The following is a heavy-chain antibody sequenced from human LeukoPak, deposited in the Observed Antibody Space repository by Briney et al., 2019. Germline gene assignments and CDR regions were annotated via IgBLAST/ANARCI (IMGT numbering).Heavy chain of an antibody. CDR2: IYHSGST. CDR1: GYSISSGYY. V-gene: IGHV4-38-2*02. CDR3: ARVSRYSSGWYGYFDY. D-gene: IGHD6-19*01. Sequence: SETLSLTCTVSGYSISSGYYWGWIRQPPGKGLEWIGSIYHSGSTYYNPSLKSRVTISVDTSKNQFSLKLSSVTAADTAVYYCARVSRYSSGWYGYFDYWGQGTLVTVSS. J-gene: IGHJ4*02.